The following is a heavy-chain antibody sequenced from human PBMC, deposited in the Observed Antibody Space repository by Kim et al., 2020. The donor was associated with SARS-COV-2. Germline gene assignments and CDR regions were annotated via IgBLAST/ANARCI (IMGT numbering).Heavy chain of an antibody. Sequence: SETLSLTCTVSGGSISSGGYYWSWIRQHPGKGLEWIGYIYYSGSTYYNPSLKSRVTISVDTSKNQFSLKLSSVTAADTAVYYCARVQSSGWYGTTNWFDPWGQGTLVTVSS. CDR1: GGSISSGGYY. J-gene: IGHJ5*02. CDR3: ARVQSSGWYGTTNWFDP. V-gene: IGHV4-31*03. D-gene: IGHD6-19*01. CDR2: IYYSGST.